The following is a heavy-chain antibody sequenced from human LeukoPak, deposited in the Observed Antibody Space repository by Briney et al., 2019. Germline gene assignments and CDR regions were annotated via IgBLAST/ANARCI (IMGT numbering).Heavy chain of an antibody. D-gene: IGHD3/OR15-3a*01. V-gene: IGHV4-39*07. Sequence: PSETLSLTCTVSSGSVSNSHYYWAWVRQPPGKGLEWLGSIFYSGNTFYNPSLESRVTMSADTSGIHFSLNLTSVTAADTAVYYCARETAWPENTPMILFSYFDYWGRGILVTVSS. CDR2: IFYSGNT. CDR3: ARETAWPENTPMILFSYFDY. J-gene: IGHJ4*02. CDR1: SGSVSNSHYY.